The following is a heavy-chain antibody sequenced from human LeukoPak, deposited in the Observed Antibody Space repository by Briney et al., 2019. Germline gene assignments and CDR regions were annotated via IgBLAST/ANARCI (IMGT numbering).Heavy chain of an antibody. CDR1: GFTFSSYA. V-gene: IGHV3-30-3*01. D-gene: IGHD3-10*01. CDR2: ISYDGSNK. Sequence: QPGRSLRLSCAASGFTFSSYAMHWVRQAPGKGLEWVAVISYDGSNKYYADSVKGRFTISRDNSKNTLYLQMNSLRAEDTAVYYCAREKWFGELLGASDIWGQGTMVTVPS. J-gene: IGHJ3*02. CDR3: AREKWFGELLGASDI.